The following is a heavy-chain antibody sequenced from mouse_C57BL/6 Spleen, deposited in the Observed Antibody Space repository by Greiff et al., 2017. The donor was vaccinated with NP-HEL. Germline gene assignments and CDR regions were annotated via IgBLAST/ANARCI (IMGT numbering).Heavy chain of an antibody. CDR2: ISSGSSTI. CDR1: GFTFSDYG. D-gene: IGHD1-1*01. Sequence: EVQLQESGGGLVKPGGSLKLSCAASGFTFSDYGMHWVRQAPEKGLEWVAYISSGSSTIYYVDTVKGRFTISRDNAKNTLFLQMTSLRSEDTAMYYCARGYYGSSQAWFAYWGQGTLVTVSA. CDR3: ARGYYGSSQAWFAY. J-gene: IGHJ3*01. V-gene: IGHV5-17*01.